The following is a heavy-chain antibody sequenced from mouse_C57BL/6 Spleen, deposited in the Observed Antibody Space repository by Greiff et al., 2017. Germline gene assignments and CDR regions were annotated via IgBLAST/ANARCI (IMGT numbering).Heavy chain of an antibody. CDR1: GYTFTNYW. D-gene: IGHD1-1*02. Sequence: QVQLQQPGAELVKPGASVKLSCKASGYTFTNYWMHWVKQRPGQGLEWIGMIHPNSGSTNYNEKFKSKATLTVDKSSSTAYMQLSSLTSEDSAVYDCGRLWGNFDYWGQGTSLTVSS. CDR3: GRLWGNFDY. CDR2: IHPNSGST. J-gene: IGHJ2*03. V-gene: IGHV1-64*01.